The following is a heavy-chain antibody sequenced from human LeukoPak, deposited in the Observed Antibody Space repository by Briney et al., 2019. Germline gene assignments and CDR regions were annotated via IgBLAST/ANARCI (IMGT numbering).Heavy chain of an antibody. CDR1: GGTFSSYA. D-gene: IGHD3-16*01. Sequence: GASVKVSCKASGGTFSSYAISWVRQAPGQGLEWMGWISAYNGNTNYAQKLQGRVTMTTDTSTSTAYMELRSLRSDDTAVYYCARAQGYDYVWGSSQPPQDIWGQGTMVTVSS. CDR2: ISAYNGNT. J-gene: IGHJ3*02. V-gene: IGHV1-18*01. CDR3: ARAQGYDYVWGSSQPPQDI.